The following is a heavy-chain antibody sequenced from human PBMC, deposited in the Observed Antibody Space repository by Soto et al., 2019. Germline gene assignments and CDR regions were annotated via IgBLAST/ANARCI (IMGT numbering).Heavy chain of an antibody. J-gene: IGHJ5*02. CDR1: GFTFSTYD. V-gene: IGHV3-13*01. CDR3: ARQAAYWHGGGGWFDP. D-gene: IGHD2-8*02. CDR2: IGTLADT. Sequence: EVQLVESGGGLVQPGGSLRLSCAASGFTFSTYDMHWVRQVPGKGLEWVSAIGTLADTFYADSVKGRFTISRENAKSSLYLQMNSLTAGDTGVYYCARQAAYWHGGGGWFDPWGQGTLVTVSS.